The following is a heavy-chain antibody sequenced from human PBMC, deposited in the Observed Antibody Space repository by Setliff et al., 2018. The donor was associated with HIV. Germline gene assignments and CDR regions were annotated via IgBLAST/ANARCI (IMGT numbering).Heavy chain of an antibody. CDR1: GATSSSFA. CDR2: IIPISGRS. D-gene: IGHD4-17*01. CDR3: APDFGDNWFDS. J-gene: IGHJ5*01. Sequence: ASVKVSCKASGATSSSFAVSWVRQAPGQGLEFMGRIIPISGRSDYAQKFQGRVTMTADKFTNTVYMELNSPTSADTAVYYCAPDFGDNWFDSWGQGTLVTVSS. V-gene: IGHV1-69*04.